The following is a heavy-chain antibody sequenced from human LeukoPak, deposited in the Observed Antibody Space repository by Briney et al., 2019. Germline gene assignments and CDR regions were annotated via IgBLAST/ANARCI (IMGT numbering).Heavy chain of an antibody. V-gene: IGHV3-11*04. CDR3: ARDLDHDHGDYGSLGY. CDR1: GFTFSDYY. J-gene: IGHJ4*02. D-gene: IGHD4-17*01. Sequence: GGSLRLSCAASGFTFSDYYMSWIRQAPGKRLEWVSYISSSGSTIYYADSVKGRFTISRDNAKNSLYLQMNSLRAEDTAVYYCARDLDHDHGDYGSLGYWGQGTLVTVSS. CDR2: ISSSGSTI.